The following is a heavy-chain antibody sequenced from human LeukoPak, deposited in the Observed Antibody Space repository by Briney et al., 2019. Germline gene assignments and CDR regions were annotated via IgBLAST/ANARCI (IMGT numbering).Heavy chain of an antibody. Sequence: SQTLSLTFAISGDSVSTNSAAWNWLRQSPSRGLEWLGRTFYRSKWFNEYALSVKSRISIESDTSKNQFSLHLNSVTPEDTAVYYCARLRLPTNFFDYWGQGALVTVSS. CDR2: TFYRSKWFN. CDR1: GDSVSTNSAA. V-gene: IGHV6-1*01. CDR3: ARLRLPTNFFDY. J-gene: IGHJ4*02.